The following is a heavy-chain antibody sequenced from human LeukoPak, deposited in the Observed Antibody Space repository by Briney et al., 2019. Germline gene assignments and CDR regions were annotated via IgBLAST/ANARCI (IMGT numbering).Heavy chain of an antibody. Sequence: ASVKVSCKASGYTFTGYYMHWVRRAPGQGLEWMGWINPNSGGTNYAQKFQGRVTMTRDTSISTAYMELSRLRSDDTAVYYCARQRGSYNWSYDYWGQGTLVTVSS. CDR2: INPNSGGT. J-gene: IGHJ4*02. D-gene: IGHD1-26*01. V-gene: IGHV1-2*02. CDR1: GYTFTGYY. CDR3: ARQRGSYNWSYDY.